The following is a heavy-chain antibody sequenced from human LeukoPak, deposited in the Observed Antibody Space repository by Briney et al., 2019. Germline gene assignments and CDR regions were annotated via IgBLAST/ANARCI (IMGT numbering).Heavy chain of an antibody. CDR2: ISAYNGNT. J-gene: IGHJ6*02. CDR1: GYTFTSYG. V-gene: IGHV1-18*01. Sequence: GASVKVSCKASGYTFTSYGISWVRQAPGQGLEWMGWISAYNGNTNYAQKLQGRVTMTTDTSTSTAYMELRSLRSDDTAVYYCARDETSPPPYYYGMDVWGQGTTVTVSS. CDR3: ARDETSPPPYYYGMDV. D-gene: IGHD2-2*01.